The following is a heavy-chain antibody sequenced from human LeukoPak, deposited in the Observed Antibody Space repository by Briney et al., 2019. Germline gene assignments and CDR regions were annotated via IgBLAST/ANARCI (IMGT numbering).Heavy chain of an antibody. CDR2: INQDGSEK. CDR3: ARADIAAAEPYYYYYYGMDV. Sequence: GVSLRLSCAASGFTFSSYWMSWVRQAPGKGLEWVANINQDGSEKYYLDSVKGRFTISRDNAKNSLYLQMNSMRAEDTAVYYCARADIAAAEPYYYYYYGMDVWGQGTTVTVSS. D-gene: IGHD6-13*01. J-gene: IGHJ6*02. V-gene: IGHV3-7*01. CDR1: GFTFSSYW.